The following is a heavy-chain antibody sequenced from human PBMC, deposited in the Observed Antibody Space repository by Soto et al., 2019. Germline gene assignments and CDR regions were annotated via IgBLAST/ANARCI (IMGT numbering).Heavy chain of an antibody. CDR1: GGSFSGYY. Sequence: PSETLSLTCAVYGGSFSGYYWSWIRQPPGKGLEWIGEINHSGSTNYNPSLKSRVTISVDTSKNQFSLKLSSVTAADTAVYYCARGLGIRGNSSTPFDYWGQGTLVTVSS. CDR2: INHSGST. V-gene: IGHV4-34*01. D-gene: IGHD6-6*01. CDR3: ARGLGIRGNSSTPFDY. J-gene: IGHJ4*02.